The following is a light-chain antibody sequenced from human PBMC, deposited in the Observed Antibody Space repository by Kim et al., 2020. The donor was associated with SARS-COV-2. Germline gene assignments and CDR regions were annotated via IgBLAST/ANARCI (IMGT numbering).Light chain of an antibody. CDR3: QQSNDWPPLT. J-gene: IGKJ1*01. CDR2: DAT. V-gene: IGKV3-15*01. CDR1: QTINNR. Sequence: PGESATPSCRASQTINNRLVWYQQKPGQAPRLLIYDATTRATGVPARFIGSGSETDFTLTISSLQSEDFAVYYCQQSNDWPPLTFGQGTKVDIK.